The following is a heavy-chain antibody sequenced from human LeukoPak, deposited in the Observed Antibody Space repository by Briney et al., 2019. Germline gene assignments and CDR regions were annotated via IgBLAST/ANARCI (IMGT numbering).Heavy chain of an antibody. Sequence: ASVKVSCKASGYTFTSYYMHWVRQAPGQGLEWMGGIIPIFGTANYAQKFQGRVTITADQSTSTAYMELSSLRSEDTAVYYCARDHESGGYSGYDPFDYWGQGTLVTVSS. D-gene: IGHD5-12*01. J-gene: IGHJ4*02. CDR3: ARDHESGGYSGYDPFDY. V-gene: IGHV1-69*13. CDR2: IIPIFGTA. CDR1: GYTFTSYY.